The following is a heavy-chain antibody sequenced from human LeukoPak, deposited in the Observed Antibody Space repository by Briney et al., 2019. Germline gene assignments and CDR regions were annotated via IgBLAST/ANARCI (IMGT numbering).Heavy chain of an antibody. CDR1: GGSISSYY. V-gene: IGHV4-59*08. D-gene: IGHD3-10*01. CDR2: IYYSGST. Sequence: SETLSLTCTVSGGSISSYYWSWIRQPPGKGLEWIGYIYYSGSTNYNPSLKSRVTISVDTSKNQFSQKLSSVTAADTAVYYCARRLITMVRGVIGYYFDYWGQGTLVTVSS. J-gene: IGHJ4*02. CDR3: ARRLITMVRGVIGYYFDY.